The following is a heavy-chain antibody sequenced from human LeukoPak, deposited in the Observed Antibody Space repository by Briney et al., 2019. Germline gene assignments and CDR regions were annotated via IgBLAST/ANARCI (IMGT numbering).Heavy chain of an antibody. J-gene: IGHJ4*02. V-gene: IGHV4-39*07. CDR1: GGSISSSSYY. Sequence: SETLSLTCTVSGGSISSSSYYWGWIRQPPGKGLEWIGSIYYSGSTYYNPSLKSRVTISVDTSKNQFSLKLSSVTAADTAVYYCAREVGFGEPVALRLYYFDYWGQGTLVTVSS. D-gene: IGHD3-10*01. CDR3: AREVGFGEPVALRLYYFDY. CDR2: IYYSGST.